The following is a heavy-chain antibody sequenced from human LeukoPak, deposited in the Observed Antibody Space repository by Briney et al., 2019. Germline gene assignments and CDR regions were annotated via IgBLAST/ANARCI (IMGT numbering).Heavy chain of an antibody. CDR3: AKVSAAAGNY. CDR1: GFTFSSYA. CDR2: INGNGDST. V-gene: IGHV3-23*01. D-gene: IGHD6-13*01. J-gene: IGHJ4*02. Sequence: GGSLRLSCAASGFTFSSYAMSWVRQAPGKGLEWVSGINGNGDSTYYADSVKGRFTISRDNSKNTLYLQMNSLRAEDTAVYYCAKVSAAAGNYWGQGTLVTVSS.